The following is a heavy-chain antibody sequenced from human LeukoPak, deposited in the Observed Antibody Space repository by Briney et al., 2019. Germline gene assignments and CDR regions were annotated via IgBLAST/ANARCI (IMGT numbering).Heavy chain of an antibody. CDR3: ARPGVGSGRYGAFDV. Sequence: SQTPSLTCTVSGGSISSGDYYWSWIRQPPGKGLEWIGYIYYSGSTYYNPSLKSRVTISVDTSKNQFSLKLSSVTAADTAVYYCARPGVGSGRYGAFDVWGQGTMVTVSS. J-gene: IGHJ3*01. CDR2: IYYSGST. CDR1: GGSISSGDYY. V-gene: IGHV4-30-4*08. D-gene: IGHD5-18*01.